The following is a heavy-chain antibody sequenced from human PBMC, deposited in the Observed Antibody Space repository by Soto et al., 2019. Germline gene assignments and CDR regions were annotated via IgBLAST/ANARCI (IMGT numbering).Heavy chain of an antibody. CDR3: ATTRVGPCSSSICFSGIFDGMDV. Sequence: GGSLRHSCAASGFTISNYGMHWVRQAPGKGLEWVAVISYDGTITYYADSVKGRFTISRDNSKNTLYLQMNSLRTEDTAVYYCATTRVGPCSSSICFSGIFDGMDVWGQGTTVTVSS. CDR1: GFTISNYG. D-gene: IGHD2-2*01. CDR2: ISYDGTIT. V-gene: IGHV3-30-3*01. J-gene: IGHJ6*02.